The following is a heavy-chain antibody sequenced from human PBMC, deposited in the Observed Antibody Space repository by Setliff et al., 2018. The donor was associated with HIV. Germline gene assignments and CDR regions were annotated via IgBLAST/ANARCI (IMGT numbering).Heavy chain of an antibody. Sequence: PGGSLRLSCTVSGFTFNGYSMNWVRQAPGKGLEWVSSISSSGSYIYYADSVKGRFAISRDNAKNSIHLQMNSLRAEDTAVYYCAKDYLSRRVVAATPTHTEYWGQGTLVTVSS. D-gene: IGHD2-15*01. CDR3: AKDYLSRRVVAATPTHTEY. J-gene: IGHJ4*02. CDR2: ISSSGSYI. CDR1: GFTFNGYS. V-gene: IGHV3-21*06.